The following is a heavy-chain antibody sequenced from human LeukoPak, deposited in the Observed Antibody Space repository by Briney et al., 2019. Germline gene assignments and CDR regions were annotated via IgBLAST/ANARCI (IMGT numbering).Heavy chain of an antibody. D-gene: IGHD5-18*01. CDR1: GFTFSSYS. CDR3: VRSDTAMAYLDY. V-gene: IGHV3-21*01. CDR2: ISSSSSYI. Sequence: GGSLRLSCAASGFTFSSYSMNWVRQAPGKGLEWVSSISSSSSYIYYADSVKGRFTISRDNAKNSLYLQMNSLRAEDTAVYYCVRSDTAMAYLDYWGQGTLVTVS. J-gene: IGHJ4*02.